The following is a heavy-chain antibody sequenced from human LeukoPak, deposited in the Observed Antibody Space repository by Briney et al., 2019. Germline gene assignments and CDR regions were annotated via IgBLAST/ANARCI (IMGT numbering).Heavy chain of an antibody. CDR2: IYWDDDK. D-gene: IGHD4-23*01. CDR1: GFSLSTSGVG. CDR3: AHSCGGGNSAYFDY. V-gene: IGHV2-5*02. Sequence: SGPTLVKPTQTLTLTCTFSGFSLSTSGVGVGWIRQPPGKALEWLALIYWDDDKRYSPSLKSRLTITKDTSKNQVVPTMTNMDPVDTATYYCAHSCGGGNSAYFDYWGQGTLVTVSS. J-gene: IGHJ4*02.